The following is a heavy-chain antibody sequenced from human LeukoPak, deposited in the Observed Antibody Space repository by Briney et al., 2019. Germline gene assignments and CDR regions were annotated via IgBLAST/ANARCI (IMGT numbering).Heavy chain of an antibody. CDR3: ARVVVVTAVDGWFDP. D-gene: IGHD2-21*02. CDR2: IYHSGST. J-gene: IGHJ5*02. CDR1: GGSISSGGYS. V-gene: IGHV4-30-2*01. Sequence: SETLSRTCAVSGGSISSGGYSWSWIRQPPGKGLEWIGYIYHSGSTYYNPSLKSRVTISVDRSKNQFSLKLSSVTAADTAVYYCARVVVVTAVDGWFDPWGQGTLVTVSS.